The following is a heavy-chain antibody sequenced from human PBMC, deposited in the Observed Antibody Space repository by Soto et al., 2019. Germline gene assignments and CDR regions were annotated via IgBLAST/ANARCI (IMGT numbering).Heavy chain of an antibody. CDR1: GGSISSYY. J-gene: IGHJ4*02. V-gene: IGHV4-59*01. CDR3: SRDLSFGY. Sequence: QVQLQESGPGLVKPSETLSLTCTVSGGSISSYYWSWIRQPPGKGLEWIGYIYYSGSTNYNPSLKSRVNISVDTTKNQFSLKLSSVTAADTAVYYCSRDLSFGYWCQGTLVTVSS. D-gene: IGHD3-10*01. CDR2: IYYSGST.